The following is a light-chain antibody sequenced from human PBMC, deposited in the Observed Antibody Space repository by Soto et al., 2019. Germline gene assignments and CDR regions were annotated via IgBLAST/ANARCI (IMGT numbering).Light chain of an antibody. CDR1: SSDVGGYNF. CDR2: DVN. CDR3: CSFAGTFNHYV. J-gene: IGLJ1*01. V-gene: IGLV2-11*01. Sequence: QSALTQPRSVSGSPGQSVTISCTGTSSDVGGYNFVSWYQQHPGKAPKLMIYDVNKRPSGVPGRFSGSKSGNTASLTISGLQAEDESDYYCCSFAGTFNHYVFGTGTKVTVL.